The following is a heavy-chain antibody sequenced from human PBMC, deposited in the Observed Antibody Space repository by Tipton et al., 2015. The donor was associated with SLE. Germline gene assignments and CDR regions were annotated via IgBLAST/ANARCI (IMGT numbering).Heavy chain of an antibody. J-gene: IGHJ3*02. CDR1: GGSISSGSYY. CDR3: ARDNWAGAFDI. D-gene: IGHD7-27*01. Sequence: LRLSCTVSGGSISSGSYYWSWIRQPAGKGLEWIGRIYTSGSTNYNPSLKSRVTISVDTSKNQFSLKLSSVTAADTAVYYCARDNWAGAFDIWGQGTMVTVSS. V-gene: IGHV4-61*02. CDR2: IYTSGST.